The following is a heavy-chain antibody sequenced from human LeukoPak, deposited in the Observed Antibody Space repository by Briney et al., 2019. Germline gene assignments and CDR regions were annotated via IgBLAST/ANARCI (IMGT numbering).Heavy chain of an antibody. CDR2: INHSGST. CDR3: ARGGVAAGTPYNWFDP. D-gene: IGHD6-13*01. Sequence: PSETLSLTCAVYGGSFSGYYWSWIRQPPGKGLEWIGEINHSGSTNYNPSLKSRVTISVDTSKNQFSLKMTSVTAADTAVYYCARGGVAAGTPYNWFDPWGQGTLVTVSS. J-gene: IGHJ5*02. CDR1: GGSFSGYY. V-gene: IGHV4-34*01.